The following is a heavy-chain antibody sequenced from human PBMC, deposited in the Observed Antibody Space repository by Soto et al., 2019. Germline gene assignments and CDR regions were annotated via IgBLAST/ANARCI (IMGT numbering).Heavy chain of an antibody. D-gene: IGHD4-4*01. CDR3: ARDSDSNFDY. J-gene: IGHJ4*02. CDR2: IYYSGST. V-gene: IGHV4-31*03. CDR1: GGSISSGGYY. Sequence: PSETLSLTCTVSGGSISSGGYYWSWIRQHPGKGLEWIGYIYYSGSTCYNPSLKSRVTISVDTSKNQFSLKLSSVTAADTAVYYCARDSDSNFDYWGQGTLVTVSS.